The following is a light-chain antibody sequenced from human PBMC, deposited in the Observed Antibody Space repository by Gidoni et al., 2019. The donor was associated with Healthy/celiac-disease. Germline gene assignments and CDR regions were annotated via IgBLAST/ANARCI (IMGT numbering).Light chain of an antibody. CDR3: QVWDSSSDHYV. J-gene: IGLJ1*01. CDR1: NIGSKS. Sequence: SYVLTQPPSVSVAPGKTARITCGGHNIGSKSVPWYQQKPGQAPVLVIYYDSDRPSGIPERFSGSNSGNTATLTISRVEAGDEADYYCQVWDSSSDHYVFGTGTKVTVL. CDR2: YDS. V-gene: IGLV3-21*04.